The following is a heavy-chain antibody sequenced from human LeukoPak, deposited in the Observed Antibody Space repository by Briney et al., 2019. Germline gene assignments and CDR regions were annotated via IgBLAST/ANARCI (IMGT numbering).Heavy chain of an antibody. CDR2: FYYNGDT. CDR1: GGSISTYH. D-gene: IGHD6-13*01. J-gene: IGHJ4*02. CDR3: ARSALGLGYSSSWYPDY. V-gene: IGHV4-59*01. Sequence: PSETLSLTCTVSGGSISTYHWSWIRQPPGKGLEWIGYFYYNGDTNYNPSLKSRVTISVDTSKNQFSLKLSSVTAADTAVYYCARSALGLGYSSSWYPDYWGQGTLVTVSS.